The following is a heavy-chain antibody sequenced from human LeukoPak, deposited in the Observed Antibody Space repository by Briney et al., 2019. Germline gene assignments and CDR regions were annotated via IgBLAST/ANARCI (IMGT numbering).Heavy chain of an antibody. D-gene: IGHD2-21*02. CDR3: ARDYSGGYSGY. CDR1: GFAFSNYW. CDR2: IDTDGSNT. Sequence: GGSLRLSCAASGFAFSNYWMHWVRQAPGEGLVWVSRIDTDGSNTNYADSVKGRFTISRDNAKNTLYLQMSSLRAEDTAMYYCARDYSGGYSGYWGQGTLVTVSS. V-gene: IGHV3-74*01. J-gene: IGHJ4*02.